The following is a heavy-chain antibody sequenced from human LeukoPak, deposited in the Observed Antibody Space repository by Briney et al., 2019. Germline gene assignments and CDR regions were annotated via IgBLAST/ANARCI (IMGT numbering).Heavy chain of an antibody. CDR3: ARSSGWYHRGPDYYYYYMDV. CDR1: GFTFSNYA. D-gene: IGHD6-19*01. V-gene: IGHV3-21*01. CDR2: ISSTSSYI. Sequence: GGSLRLSCAASGFTFSNYAMNWVRQAPGKGLEWVSSISSTSSYIYYADSVKSRFTISRDNAKNSLYLQMNSLRAEDTAVYYCARSSGWYHRGPDYYYYYMDVWGKGTTVTVS. J-gene: IGHJ6*03.